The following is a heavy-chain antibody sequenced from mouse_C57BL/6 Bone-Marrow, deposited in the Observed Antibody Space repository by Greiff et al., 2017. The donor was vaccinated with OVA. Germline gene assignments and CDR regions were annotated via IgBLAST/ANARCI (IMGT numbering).Heavy chain of an antibody. CDR3: ARPRYDYDEAWFAY. D-gene: IGHD2-4*01. CDR2: IDPSDSYT. Sequence: VQLQQPGAELVMPGASVKLSCKASGYTFTSYWMHWVKQRPGQGLEWIGEIDPSDSYTNYNQKFKGKATLTVDRSSSTAYMELRSLTSEDSAVYYCARPRYDYDEAWFAYWGQGTLVTVSA. V-gene: IGHV1-69*01. J-gene: IGHJ3*01. CDR1: GYTFTSYW.